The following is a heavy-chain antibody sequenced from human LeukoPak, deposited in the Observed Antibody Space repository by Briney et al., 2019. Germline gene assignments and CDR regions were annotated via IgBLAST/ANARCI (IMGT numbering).Heavy chain of an antibody. CDR3: AKDLGYSGSYIDC. CDR2: ISYDGGNK. V-gene: IGHV3-30*18. D-gene: IGHD1-26*01. CDR1: GFTFSSYV. Sequence: GRSLRLSCAASGFTFSSYVMHWVRQAPGKGLEWVAFISYDGGNKYYADSVKGRFTISRDNSKNTRYLQMNSLRTEDTAVYYCAKDLGYSGSYIDCWGQGTLVTVSS. J-gene: IGHJ4*02.